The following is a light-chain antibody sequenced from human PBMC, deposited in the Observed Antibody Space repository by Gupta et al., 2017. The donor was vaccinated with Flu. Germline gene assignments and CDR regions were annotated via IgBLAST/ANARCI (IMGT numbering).Light chain of an antibody. J-gene: IGLJ3*02. CDR3: QLWDGASGQPV. V-gene: IGLV3-21*02. CDR2: DES. CDR1: NVGSKS. Sequence: SYVLTQPPSVSVAPGQTARIACGGNNVGSKSGHWYQQKPGQAPVLVVSDESDRPSGIPERFSGSNAGNTATRTVSGVEDGEEADDDGQLWDGASGQPVFGGGTKLTVL.